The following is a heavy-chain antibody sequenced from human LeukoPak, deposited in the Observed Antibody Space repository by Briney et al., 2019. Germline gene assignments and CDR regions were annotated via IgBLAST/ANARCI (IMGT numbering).Heavy chain of an antibody. CDR3: ATDTAGFDY. CDR2: INQDGSEK. CDR1: GFTFSSYW. V-gene: IGHV3-7*05. J-gene: IGHJ4*02. Sequence: GGSLRLSCAASGFTFSSYWMSWVRQAPGKGLEWVAKINQDGSEKYYVDSVKGQFTTSRDNAKNSLYLQMNSLRAEDTAVYYCATDTAGFDYWGQGTLVTVSS.